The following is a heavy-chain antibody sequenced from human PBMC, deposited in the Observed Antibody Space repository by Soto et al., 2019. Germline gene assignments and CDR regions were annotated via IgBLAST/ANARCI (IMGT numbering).Heavy chain of an antibody. CDR3: ARGADAPRTETQPNRGGMDV. D-gene: IGHD7-27*01. CDR2: ISSRSDYI. CDR1: TLSPTGYS. V-gene: IGHV3-21*04. J-gene: IGHJ6*02. Sequence: SMRLARQAPTLSPTGYSIHWVRQAPGKGLEWVSSISSRSDYIHYADSVKGRFTISRDKAENSLFLELTSLRVDDTALYYCARGADAPRTETQPNRGGMDVWGQGTTVTVSS.